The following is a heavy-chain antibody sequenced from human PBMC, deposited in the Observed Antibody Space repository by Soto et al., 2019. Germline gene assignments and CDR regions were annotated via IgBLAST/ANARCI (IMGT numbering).Heavy chain of an antibody. Sequence: QVHPVQSGAEVKKPGASVKVSCQGSGYAFTTYGITWVRQAPGRGLEWMGWISAHNGNTNYAQKLQGRVTVTRDTSTSTAYMELRSLRYDDTAVYYCARGRYGDYWGQGALVTVSS. CDR2: ISAHNGNT. J-gene: IGHJ4*02. V-gene: IGHV1-18*01. CDR3: ARGRYGDY. CDR1: GYAFTTYG. D-gene: IGHD1-1*01.